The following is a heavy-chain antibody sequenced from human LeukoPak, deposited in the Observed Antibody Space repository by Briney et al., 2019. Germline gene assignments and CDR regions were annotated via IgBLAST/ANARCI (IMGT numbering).Heavy chain of an antibody. V-gene: IGHV3-74*01. Sequence: PGGSLRLSCAASGFTFSSYWMHWVRQAPGKGLVWVSRINSDGSSTSYADSVKGRFTISRDNAKNSLYLQMNSLRAEDTAVYYCARSKTIIVGAISDAFDIWGQGTMVTVSS. CDR2: INSDGSST. CDR1: GFTFSSYW. J-gene: IGHJ3*02. D-gene: IGHD1-26*01. CDR3: ARSKTIIVGAISDAFDI.